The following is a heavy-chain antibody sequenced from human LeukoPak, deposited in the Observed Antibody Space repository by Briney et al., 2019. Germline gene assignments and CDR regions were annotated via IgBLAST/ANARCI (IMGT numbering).Heavy chain of an antibody. V-gene: IGHV4-31*03. CDR3: ASLLNSGYSSSWSYYFDY. J-gene: IGHJ4*02. CDR2: IYYSGST. D-gene: IGHD6-13*01. CDR1: GGSISSGGYY. Sequence: PSQTLPLTCTVSGGSISSGGYYWSWIRQHPGKGLEWIGYIYYSGSTYYNPSLKSRVTISVDTSKNQFSLKLSSVTAADTAVYYCASLLNSGYSSSWSYYFDYWGQGTLVTVSS.